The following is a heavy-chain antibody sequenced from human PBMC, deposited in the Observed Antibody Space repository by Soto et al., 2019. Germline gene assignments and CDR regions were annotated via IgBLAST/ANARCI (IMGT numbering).Heavy chain of an antibody. CDR1: GGSVSSGSYY. V-gene: IGHV4-61*01. CDR3: ARDQGGPPNYYYSGMDV. J-gene: IGHJ6*02. D-gene: IGHD3-16*01. Sequence: SETLSLTCTVSGGSVSSGSYYWSWIRQPPGKGLEWIGYIYYSGSTNYNPSLKSRVTISVDTSKNQFSLKLSSVTAADTAVYYCARDQGGPPNYYYSGMDVWGQGTTVTVSS. CDR2: IYYSGST.